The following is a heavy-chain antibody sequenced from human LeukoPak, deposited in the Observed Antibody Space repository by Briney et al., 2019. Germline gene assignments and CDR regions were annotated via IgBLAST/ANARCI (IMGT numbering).Heavy chain of an antibody. V-gene: IGHV1-3*01. CDR3: ARSSSGWYGVDY. CDR1: GYTFTSYA. D-gene: IGHD6-19*01. J-gene: IGHJ4*02. Sequence: ASVKVSCKASGYTFTSYAMHWVRQAPGQRLEGMGWINAGNGNTKYSQKFQGRVTITRDTSASTAYMELSSLRSEDTAVYYCARSSSGWYGVDYWGQGTLVTVSS. CDR2: INAGNGNT.